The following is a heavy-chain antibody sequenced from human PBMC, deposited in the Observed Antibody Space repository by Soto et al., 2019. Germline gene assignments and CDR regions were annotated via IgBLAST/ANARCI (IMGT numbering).Heavy chain of an antibody. V-gene: IGHV3-30-3*01. J-gene: IGHJ4*02. D-gene: IGHD3-10*01. CDR3: ARDLYGSGSIDY. Sequence: PGGSLRLSCAASGFTISGYAMHWVRQAPGKGLEWVAVISYDGSYKYYADSVKGRFTISRDNSKNTLHLQMNSLRAEDTAVYYCARDLYGSGSIDYWGQGTLVTVSS. CDR1: GFTISGYA. CDR2: ISYDGSYK.